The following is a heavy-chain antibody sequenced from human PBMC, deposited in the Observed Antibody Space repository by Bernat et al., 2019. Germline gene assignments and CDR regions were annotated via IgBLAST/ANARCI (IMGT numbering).Heavy chain of an antibody. CDR3: GRDPLHSLVDH. CDR2: ISNDGSRT. V-gene: IGHV3-74*01. J-gene: IGHJ4*02. Sequence: EVQLVESGGDLVQPGGSLRLSCAASGFTFSTSWMHWVRQDPGKGLVWVSRISNDGSRTEYAASVKGRFTISRDNAKNTLYLQMNSLRAEATAVYYCGRDPLHSLVDHWGQRPLVTVSS. CDR1: GFTFSTSW. D-gene: IGHD2-21*01.